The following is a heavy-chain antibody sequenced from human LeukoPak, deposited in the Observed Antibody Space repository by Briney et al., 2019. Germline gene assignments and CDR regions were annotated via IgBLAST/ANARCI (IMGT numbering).Heavy chain of an antibody. Sequence: SVKVSCKASGGTFSSYAISWVRQAPGRGLEWMGGIIPIFGTANYAQKFQGRVTITADKSTSTAYMELSSLRSEDTAVYYCARLTTSAFDIWGQGTMVTVSS. D-gene: IGHD4-17*01. CDR1: GGTFSSYA. J-gene: IGHJ3*02. CDR2: IIPIFGTA. V-gene: IGHV1-69*06. CDR3: ARLTTSAFDI.